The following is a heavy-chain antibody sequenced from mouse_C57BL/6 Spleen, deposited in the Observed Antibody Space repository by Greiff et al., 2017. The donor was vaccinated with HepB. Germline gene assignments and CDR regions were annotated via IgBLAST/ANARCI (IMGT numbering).Heavy chain of an antibody. Sequence: QVQLQQSGAELVKPGASVKISCKASGYAFSSYWMNWVKQRPGKGLEWIGQIYPGDGDTNYNGKFKGKATLTADKSSSTAYMQLSSLTSEDSAVYFWAILRWLPYYFDYWGQGTTLTVSS. J-gene: IGHJ2*01. CDR3: AILRWLPYYFDY. D-gene: IGHD2-3*01. CDR1: GYAFSSYW. CDR2: IYPGDGDT. V-gene: IGHV1-80*01.